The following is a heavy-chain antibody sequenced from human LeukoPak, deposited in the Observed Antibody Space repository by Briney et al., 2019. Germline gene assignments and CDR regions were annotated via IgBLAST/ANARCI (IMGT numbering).Heavy chain of an antibody. CDR2: IIPIFGTV. J-gene: IGHJ6*02. CDR1: GGTFSSYA. V-gene: IGHV1-69*01. Sequence: SEKVSCKASGGTFSSYAISWVRQAPGQGLEWMGGIIPIFGTVHYAQTFQGRVTITADESTNTAYMELTSLRSDDTALYYCARGQQLVGNYYYYGMDVWGQGTTVTVSS. CDR3: ARGQQLVGNYYYYGMDV. D-gene: IGHD6-13*01.